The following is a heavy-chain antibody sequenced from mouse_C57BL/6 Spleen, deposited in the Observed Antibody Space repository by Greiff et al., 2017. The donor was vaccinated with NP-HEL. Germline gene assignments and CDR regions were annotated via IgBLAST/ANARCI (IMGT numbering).Heavy chain of an antibody. J-gene: IGHJ2*01. CDR1: GYAFSSSW. V-gene: IGHV1-82*01. CDR3: ARSTTVVGDY. CDR2: IYPGDGDT. D-gene: IGHD1-1*01. Sequence: VQLQQSGPELVKPGASVKIYCKASGYAFSSSWMNWVKQRPGKGLEWIGRIYPGDGDTNYNGKFKGKATLTADKSSSTAYMQLSSLTSEDSAVYFCARSTTVVGDYWGQGTTLTVSS.